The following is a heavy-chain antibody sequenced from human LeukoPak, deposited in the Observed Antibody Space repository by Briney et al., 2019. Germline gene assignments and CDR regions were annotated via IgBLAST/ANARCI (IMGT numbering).Heavy chain of an antibody. V-gene: IGHV3-23*01. D-gene: IGHD6-6*01. CDR3: AKNTQYSGYYDC. Sequence: GGSLRLSCTASGFTFSGYSMNWIRQAPGKGPEWVSFISDSGGITYYADSVKGRFTISRDNSKNTLYLQMNSLRAEDTAVYYCAKNTQYSGYYDCWGQGTLVAVSS. CDR1: GFTFSGYS. J-gene: IGHJ4*02. CDR2: ISDSGGIT.